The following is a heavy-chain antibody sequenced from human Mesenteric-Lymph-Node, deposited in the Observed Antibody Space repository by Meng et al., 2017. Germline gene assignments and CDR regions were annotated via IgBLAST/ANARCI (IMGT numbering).Heavy chain of an antibody. J-gene: IGHJ4*02. D-gene: IGHD4-17*01. CDR1: GGSISSGDYY. CDR3: ARGPTTYFDY. Sequence: PLQESGPRLVKPSHTPSLTCTFSGGSISSGDYYCSWIRQPPGKGLEWIGYIYYSGSTYYNPSLKSRVTISVDTSKNQFSLKLSSMTAADTAVYYCARGPTTYFDYWGQGTLVTVSS. CDR2: IYYSGST. V-gene: IGHV4-30-4*01.